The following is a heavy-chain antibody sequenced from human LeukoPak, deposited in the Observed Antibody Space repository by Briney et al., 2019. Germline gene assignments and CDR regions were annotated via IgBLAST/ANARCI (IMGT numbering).Heavy chain of an antibody. CDR3: ARGGYYDFWSGTTLDY. D-gene: IGHD3-3*01. J-gene: IGHJ4*02. CDR1: GGSFGGYY. Sequence: SETLSLTCAVYGGSFGGYYWSWIRQPPGKGLEWIGEINHSGSTNYNPSLKSRVTISVDTSKNQFSLKLSSVTAADTAVYYCARGGYYDFWSGTTLDYWGQGTLVTVSS. CDR2: INHSGST. V-gene: IGHV4-34*01.